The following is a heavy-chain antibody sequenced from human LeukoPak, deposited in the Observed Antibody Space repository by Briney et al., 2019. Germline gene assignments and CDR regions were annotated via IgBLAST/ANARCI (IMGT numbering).Heavy chain of an antibody. CDR3: ASLVAAHGASRAFDI. Sequence: SGGTLRHSCETSTFTFNSHGLSWVRQAPGKGLEWVAFIYNDESDKHYVDSVKGRFTISRDNAKNTLYLQMNSLRAEDTAVYYCASLVAAHGASRAFDIWGQGTMVTVSS. CDR1: TFTFNSHG. V-gene: IGHV3-33*07. J-gene: IGHJ3*02. D-gene: IGHD5-12*01. CDR2: IYNDESDK.